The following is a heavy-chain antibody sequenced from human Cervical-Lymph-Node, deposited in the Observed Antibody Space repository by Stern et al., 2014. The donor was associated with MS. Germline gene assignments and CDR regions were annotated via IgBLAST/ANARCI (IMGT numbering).Heavy chain of an antibody. D-gene: IGHD1-26*01. CDR1: GFTFRNAW. CDR2: IQSKTDGGTT. V-gene: IGHV3-15*01. CDR3: TTLDRSYPYYYYGMDV. Sequence: EVQLVESGGGLVKPGGSLRLSCAASGFTFRNAWMTWIRQAPGQGLEWVGRIQSKTDGGTTDYAAPVKGRFTISRDDSKNTLYLQMNSLKTEDTAVYYCTTLDRSYPYYYYGMDVWGQGTTVTVSS. J-gene: IGHJ6*02.